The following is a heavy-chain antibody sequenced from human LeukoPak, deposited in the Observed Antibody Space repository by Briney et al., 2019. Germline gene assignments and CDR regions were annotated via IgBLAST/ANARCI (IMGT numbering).Heavy chain of an antibody. CDR3: ARSCSSTSCYGVDY. D-gene: IGHD2-2*01. CDR1: GYTFTSYG. CDR2: ISAYSGNT. J-gene: IGHJ4*02. Sequence: VASVKVSCKASGYTFTSYGISWVRQAPGQGLEWMGWISAYSGNTNYAQKLQGRVTMTTDTSTSTAYMELRSLRSDDTAVYYCARSCSSTSCYGVDYWGQGTLVTVSS. V-gene: IGHV1-18*01.